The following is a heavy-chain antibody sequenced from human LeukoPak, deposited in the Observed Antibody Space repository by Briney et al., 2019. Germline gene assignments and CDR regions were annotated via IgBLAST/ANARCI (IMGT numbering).Heavy chain of an antibody. J-gene: IGHJ4*02. Sequence: SETLSLTCTVSSGSISSSSDYWGWIRQPPGKGLEWIGSIYHSGSTYYNASLKSRVTISVDTSKNQFSLKLSSVTAADTAVYHCARVEMATVVFDCWGQGTLVTVSS. CDR2: IYHSGST. D-gene: IGHD5-24*01. CDR1: SGSISSSSDY. CDR3: ARVEMATVVFDC. V-gene: IGHV4-39*07.